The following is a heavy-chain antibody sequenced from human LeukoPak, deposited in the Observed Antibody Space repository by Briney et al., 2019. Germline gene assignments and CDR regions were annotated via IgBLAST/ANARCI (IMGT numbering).Heavy chain of an antibody. V-gene: IGHV3-49*04. D-gene: IGHD4-17*01. CDR3: TSSGVLYGDHYYYYMDV. Sequence: GGSLRLSCTASGFTFGDYAMSWVRQAPGKGLEWVGFIRSKAYGGTTEYAASVKGRFTISRDDSKSIAYLQMNSLKTEDTAVYYCTSSGVLYGDHYYYYMDVWGKGTTVTISS. CDR1: GFTFGDYA. J-gene: IGHJ6*03. CDR2: IRSKAYGGTT.